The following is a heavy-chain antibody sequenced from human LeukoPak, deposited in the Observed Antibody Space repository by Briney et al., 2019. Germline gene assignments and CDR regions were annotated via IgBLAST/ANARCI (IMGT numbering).Heavy chain of an antibody. D-gene: IGHD2-2*01. CDR3: ARDIRGYCGSTSCFAGVFDY. J-gene: IGHJ4*02. CDR1: GGSVSSGNYY. Sequence: PSETLSLTCTVSGGSVSSGNYYWSWIRQPPGKGLEWMVYIYYTGSTNSNPSRKNRVTISVDTSKNQFSLRLSSVTAADTAVYYCARDIRGYCGSTSCFAGVFDYWGQGTLVTVSS. V-gene: IGHV4-61*01. CDR2: IYYTGST.